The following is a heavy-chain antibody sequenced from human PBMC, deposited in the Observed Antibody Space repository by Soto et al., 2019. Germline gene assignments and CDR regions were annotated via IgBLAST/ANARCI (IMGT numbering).Heavy chain of an antibody. D-gene: IGHD3-10*01. V-gene: IGHV1-18*04. CDR3: AKEVSAWYNYFMDV. Sequence: QGQLVQSGAEVKKPGASVKVSCKASGYTFTSFGISWVRQAPGEGLEWMGWINVYNGNTKYAQKFQGRVTMTTDTSTSTAYMELRSLRSDDTAVYYCAKEVSAWYNYFMDVWGKGTTVTVSS. CDR1: GYTFTSFG. J-gene: IGHJ6*03. CDR2: INVYNGNT.